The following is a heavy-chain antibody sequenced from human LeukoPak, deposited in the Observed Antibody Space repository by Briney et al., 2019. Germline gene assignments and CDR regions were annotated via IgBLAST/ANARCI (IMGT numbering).Heavy chain of an antibody. V-gene: IGHV1-18*01. CDR2: ISAYNGNT. J-gene: IGHJ4*02. D-gene: IGHD3-10*01. Sequence: ASVKVSCKASGYTFTSYGISWVRQAPGQGLEWMGWISAYNGNTNYAQKLQGRVTMTRDTSTSTVYMELSSLRSEDTAVYYCARGGSVLLWFGELPFDYWGQGTLVTVSS. CDR3: ARGGSVLLWFGELPFDY. CDR1: GYTFTSYG.